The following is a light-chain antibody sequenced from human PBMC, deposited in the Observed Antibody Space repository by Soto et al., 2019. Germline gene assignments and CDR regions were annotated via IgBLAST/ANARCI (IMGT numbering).Light chain of an antibody. CDR1: QTISSW. CDR2: KAS. J-gene: IGKJ4*01. CDR3: QRYGSLSPIT. V-gene: IGKV1-5*03. Sequence: DIQMSQSPSSLASAVGDRVTITCLSSQTISSWLAWYQQKPGKAPKLLIYKASTLKSGVPSGFSGSVSRTEFTLSISRLQTDGFGTYDRQRYGSLSPITLGGETKVGIK.